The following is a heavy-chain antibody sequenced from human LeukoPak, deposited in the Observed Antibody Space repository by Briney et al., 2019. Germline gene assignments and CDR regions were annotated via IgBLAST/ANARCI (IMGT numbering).Heavy chain of an antibody. D-gene: IGHD3-3*01. CDR2: ITSSSSSM. V-gene: IGHV3-21*01. J-gene: IGHJ4*02. Sequence: GGSLRLSCVASGFTFSIYTMSWVRQAPGKGLEWVSSITSSSSSMYSADSVKGRLTISRDNSKNTLYLQMDSLRAEDTAVYYCARDRAWNYFDYWGQGTLVTVSS. CDR1: GFTFSIYT. CDR3: ARDRAWNYFDY.